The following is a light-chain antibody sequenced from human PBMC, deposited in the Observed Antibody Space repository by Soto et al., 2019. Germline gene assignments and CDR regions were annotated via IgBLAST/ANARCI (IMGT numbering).Light chain of an antibody. CDR2: EVS. V-gene: IGLV2-14*01. Sequence: QSALTQPASVSGSPGQSITISCTGTSSDVGGYKSVSWYQQHPGKAPKLMIYEVSNRPSGVSNRFSGSKSGNTASLTISGLQAEDEADYYCCSYTSSSPYVFGTGTKAPS. J-gene: IGLJ1*01. CDR3: CSYTSSSPYV. CDR1: SSDVGGYKS.